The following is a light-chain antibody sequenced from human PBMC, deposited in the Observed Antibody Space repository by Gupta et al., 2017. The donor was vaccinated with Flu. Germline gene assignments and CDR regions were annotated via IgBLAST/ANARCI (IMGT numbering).Light chain of an antibody. CDR3: QQEHQSPVT. V-gene: IGKV3-20*01. CDR2: VAS. Sequence: GTPVLPAGDSASPCCSRRQSNRNNYVAWYQQKPGQSPRLLIYVASSRATGVPDRFSGSGSGTDFTLTISGLEAEDFAVYYCQQEHQSPVTFGRGTKVDIK. CDR1: QSNRNNY. J-gene: IGKJ3*01.